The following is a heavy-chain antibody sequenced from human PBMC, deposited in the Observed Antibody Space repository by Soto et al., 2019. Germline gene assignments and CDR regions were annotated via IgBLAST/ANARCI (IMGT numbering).Heavy chain of an antibody. Sequence: ASVKVSCKASGGIFSSYAISWLRQAPGQGLEWMGAVIPVLGQAYYAQALQDRVTITADESTRTAYMELSRLTSEDTAVYFCARVGGVGAPPGADYWGQGTLVTVSS. D-gene: IGHD1-26*01. J-gene: IGHJ4*02. CDR2: VIPVLGQA. V-gene: IGHV1-69*13. CDR1: GGIFSSYA. CDR3: ARVGGVGAPPGADY.